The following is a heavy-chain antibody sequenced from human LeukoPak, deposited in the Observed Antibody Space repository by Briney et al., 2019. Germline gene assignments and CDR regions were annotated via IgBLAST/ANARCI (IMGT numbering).Heavy chain of an antibody. CDR1: GFTFDDYA. J-gene: IGHJ4*02. CDR2: ISWNSGGI. V-gene: IGHV3-9*01. Sequence: SGRSLRLSCAASGFTFDDYAMHWVRQAPGKGLEWVSGISWNSGGIGYADSVKGRFTISRDNAKNSLYLQMNSLRAEDTALYYCAKLGYSSSSHYWGQGTLVTVSS. D-gene: IGHD6-6*01. CDR3: AKLGYSSSSHY.